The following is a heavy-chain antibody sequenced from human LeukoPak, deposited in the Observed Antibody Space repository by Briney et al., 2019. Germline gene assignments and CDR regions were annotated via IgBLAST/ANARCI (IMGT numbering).Heavy chain of an antibody. J-gene: IGHJ6*02. D-gene: IGHD3-3*01. CDR1: GYTFTSYG. CDR3: ARDPFHYDFWSGPSYYYGMDV. Sequence: ASVKVSCKASGYTFTSYGISWVRQAPGQGLGWMGWISAYNGNTNYAQKLQGRVTMTTDTSTSTAYMELRSLRSDDTAVYYCARDPFHYDFWSGPSYYYGMDVWGQGTTVTVSS. CDR2: ISAYNGNT. V-gene: IGHV1-18*01.